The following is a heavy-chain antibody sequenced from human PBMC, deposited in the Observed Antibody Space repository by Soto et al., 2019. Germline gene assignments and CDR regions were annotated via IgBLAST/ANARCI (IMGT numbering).Heavy chain of an antibody. CDR2: ISYDGSNI. D-gene: IGHD3-16*02. V-gene: IGHV3-30-3*01. Sequence: QVQLVESGGGVVQPGRSLRLSCVASGFTFSTEAMHWVRQAPGRGLEWVALISYDGSNIDYADSVKGRFTISRDNSKNTVYLQMHSLRADDTAFYYCAREGDDVWGSYRYYFDHWGQGTLVTVSS. J-gene: IGHJ4*02. CDR1: GFTFSTEA. CDR3: AREGDDVWGSYRYYFDH.